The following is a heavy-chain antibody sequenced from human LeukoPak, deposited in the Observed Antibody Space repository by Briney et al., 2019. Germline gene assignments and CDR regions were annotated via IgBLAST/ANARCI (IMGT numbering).Heavy chain of an antibody. J-gene: IGHJ4*02. CDR1: GFTFSSYS. CDR2: ISSSSSYI. Sequence: PWVYLRLYCSAYGFTFSSYSLNWHRQAPGQELKGVSSISSSSSYIYYADSVKGRFTISRDNAKNSLYLQMNSLRAEDTAVYYCARDISSGWYQRSDEFDYWGQGTLVTVSS. CDR3: ARDISSGWYQRSDEFDY. D-gene: IGHD6-19*01. V-gene: IGHV3-21*01.